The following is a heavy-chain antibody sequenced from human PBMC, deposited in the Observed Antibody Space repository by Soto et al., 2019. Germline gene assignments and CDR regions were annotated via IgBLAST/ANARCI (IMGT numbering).Heavy chain of an antibody. CDR1: GFTFSHYP. Sequence: QMQLVQSGGGVVQPGRSLRLSCAASGFTFSHYPIHWVRQAPGKGLERVAVISFDGSNKFYADSVKGRFTISKDNSHHILYLQMNDLRHEDTAVYYCARLPGPLVSVLYIYPLDAREAPSDVDIWGQGTTVTVSS. J-gene: IGHJ6*02. CDR2: ISFDGSNK. V-gene: IGHV3-30*04. CDR3: ARLPGPLVSVLYIYPLDAREAPSDVDI. D-gene: IGHD2-21*02.